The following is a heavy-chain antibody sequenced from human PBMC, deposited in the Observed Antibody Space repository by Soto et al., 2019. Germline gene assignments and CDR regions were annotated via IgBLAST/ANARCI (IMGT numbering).Heavy chain of an antibody. CDR3: AIWTTVTTLSYYYCMDV. Sequence: QVQLQESGPGLVKPSQTLSLTCTVSGGSISSGGYYWSWIRQHPGKGLEWIGYIYYSGSTYYHPSLKSRVTISVDTSKNQFSLQLSSVTAAETAVYYCAIWTTVTTLSYYYCMDVWGQGNTVTVSS. CDR1: GGSISSGGYY. V-gene: IGHV4-31*03. J-gene: IGHJ6*02. CDR2: IYYSGST. D-gene: IGHD4-17*01.